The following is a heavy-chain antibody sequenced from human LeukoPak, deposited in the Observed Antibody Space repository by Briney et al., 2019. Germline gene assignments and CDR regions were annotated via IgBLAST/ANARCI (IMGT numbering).Heavy chain of an antibody. D-gene: IGHD5-12*01. CDR1: GYTFTHYG. J-gene: IGHJ3*02. CDR2: ISYNGNNK. Sequence: GGSLRLSCVLSGYTFTHYGFHWVRQAPGKALEWVAYISYNGNNKYKDSVRGRFTISRDNSKNTLHLQMNGLRAEDTAVYYCARDPLDISRWANAFDIWGQGTTVIVSS. V-gene: IGHV3-30*03. CDR3: ARDPLDISRWANAFDI.